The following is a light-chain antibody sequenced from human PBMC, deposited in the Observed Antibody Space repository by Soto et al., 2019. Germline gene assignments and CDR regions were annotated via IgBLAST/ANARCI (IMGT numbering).Light chain of an antibody. CDR1: RSDVGRYNY. V-gene: IGLV2-14*01. Sequence: QSVLTQPAAVSGSPGQSITISCTGTRSDVGRYNYVAWYQQYPGRAPALIIYEVTNRPSGGSDRFSGSKSGNVASLTISVLQAADEADYYCGSYTSTSVRIFGPGTTVTVL. CDR2: EVT. CDR3: GSYTSTSVRI. J-gene: IGLJ1*01.